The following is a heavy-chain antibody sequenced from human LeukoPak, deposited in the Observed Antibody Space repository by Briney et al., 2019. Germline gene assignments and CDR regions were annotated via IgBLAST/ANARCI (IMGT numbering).Heavy chain of an antibody. CDR2: IYYSGST. CDR3: ARASITMVRGVIITGVLGY. V-gene: IGHV4-31*03. Sequence: PSQTLSLTCTVSGGSISSGDYYWSWIRQHPGKGLEWIGYIYYSGSTYYNPSLKSRVTISVDTSKNQFSLKLSSVTAADTAVYYCARASITMVRGVIITGVLGYWGQGTLVTVSS. CDR1: GGSISSGDYY. J-gene: IGHJ4*02. D-gene: IGHD3-10*01.